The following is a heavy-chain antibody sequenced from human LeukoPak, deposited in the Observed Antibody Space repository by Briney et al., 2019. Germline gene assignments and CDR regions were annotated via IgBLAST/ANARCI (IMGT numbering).Heavy chain of an antibody. Sequence: SVKVSCKAFGGTFSSYAISWVRQAPGQGLEWMGGIIPIFGTANYAQKFQGRVTITADKSTSTAYMELSSLRSEDTAVYYCARDRQWLPLGGHFGGDYWGQGTLVTVSS. J-gene: IGHJ4*02. CDR3: ARDRQWLPLGGHFGGDY. D-gene: IGHD6-19*01. V-gene: IGHV1-69*06. CDR2: IIPIFGTA. CDR1: GGTFSSYA.